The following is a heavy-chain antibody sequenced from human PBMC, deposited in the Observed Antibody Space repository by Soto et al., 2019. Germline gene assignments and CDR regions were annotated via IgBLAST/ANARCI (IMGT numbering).Heavy chain of an antibody. CDR1: GFTLSGVD. CDR2: MSYDGRNQ. V-gene: IGHV3-30*18. J-gene: IGHJ4*02. CDR3: AKGGWYTSSSRSDC. D-gene: IGHD6-6*01. Sequence: QVQLVESGGGVVQPGTSLRLSCSASGFTLSGVDMHWVRQAPGKGLEWVAVMSYDGRNQDYAASVKGRFTVSRDSSKSTLYLQMNSLRTEDAAVYYCAKGGWYTSSSRSDCWGQGTLVTVSS.